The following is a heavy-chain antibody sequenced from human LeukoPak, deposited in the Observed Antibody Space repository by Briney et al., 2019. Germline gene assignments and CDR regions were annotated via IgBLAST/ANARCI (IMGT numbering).Heavy chain of an antibody. V-gene: IGHV3-66*02. J-gene: IGHJ6*02. CDR1: GFTVSSNY. CDR2: IYSGGST. Sequence: PGGSLRLSCAASGFTVSSNYMSWVRQAPGKGLEWVSVIYSGGSTYYADSVKGRFTISRDNSKNTLYLQMNSLRAEDTAVYYCAKEVGIIVGATTYYYYGMDVWGQGTTVTVSS. D-gene: IGHD1-26*01. CDR3: AKEVGIIVGATTYYYYGMDV.